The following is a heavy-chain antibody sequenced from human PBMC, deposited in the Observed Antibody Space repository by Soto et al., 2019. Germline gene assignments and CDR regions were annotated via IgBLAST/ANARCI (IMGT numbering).Heavy chain of an antibody. D-gene: IGHD3-22*01. V-gene: IGHV3-30-3*01. CDR2: ISYDGSNK. CDR3: ARTGGYYDSSGYFNVRGAFDI. Sequence: PGGSLRLSCAASGFTFSSYAMHWVRQAPGKGLEWVAVISYDGSNKYYADSVKGRFTISRDNSKNTLYLQMNSLRAEDTAVYYCARTGGYYDSSGYFNVRGAFDIWGQGTMVTVSS. CDR1: GFTFSSYA. J-gene: IGHJ3*02.